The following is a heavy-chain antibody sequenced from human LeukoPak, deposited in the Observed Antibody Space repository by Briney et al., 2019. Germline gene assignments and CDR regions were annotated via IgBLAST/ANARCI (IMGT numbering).Heavy chain of an antibody. CDR2: ITVSGSTT. V-gene: IGHV3-23*01. D-gene: IGHD4-11*01. J-gene: IGHJ3*01. CDR1: RFTFRKYA. Sequence: GGSLRLSCAASRFTFRKYALIWVRQAPGKGLEWVSAITVSGSTTQYADSVKGRFTISRDNSKNILYLQMSSLRAEDTAIYYCARDPNDDYIGAFDFWAQGTLVTVSS. CDR3: ARDPNDDYIGAFDF.